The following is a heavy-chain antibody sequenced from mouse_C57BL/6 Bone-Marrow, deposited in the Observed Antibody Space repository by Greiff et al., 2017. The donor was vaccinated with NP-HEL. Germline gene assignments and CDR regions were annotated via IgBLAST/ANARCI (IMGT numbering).Heavy chain of an antibody. V-gene: IGHV14-4*01. Sequence: EVQLQPPGAELVRPGASVKLSCTASGFNIKDDYMHWVKQRPEQGLEWIGWIYPENGDTEYASKFQGKATITADTSSNTAYLQLSSLTSEDTAVYYCTTPPFYYGSKSNYYDYWGQGTTLTVSS. CDR3: TTPPFYYGSKSNYYDY. CDR2: IYPENGDT. J-gene: IGHJ2*01. D-gene: IGHD1-1*01. CDR1: GFNIKDDY.